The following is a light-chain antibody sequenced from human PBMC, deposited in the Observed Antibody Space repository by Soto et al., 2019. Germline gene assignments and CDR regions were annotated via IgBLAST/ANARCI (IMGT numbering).Light chain of an antibody. Sequence: EIVLTQSPATLSLSPGERATLSCRASQNIYNNLGWYQQKPGQAPRLLISDASTRATGVPARFSGSGSGTDFSLTSTSLHPEDFAVHYCHQRSRWPLTFGGGTKVEIK. CDR2: DAS. CDR1: QNIYNN. J-gene: IGKJ4*01. CDR3: HQRSRWPLT. V-gene: IGKV3-11*01.